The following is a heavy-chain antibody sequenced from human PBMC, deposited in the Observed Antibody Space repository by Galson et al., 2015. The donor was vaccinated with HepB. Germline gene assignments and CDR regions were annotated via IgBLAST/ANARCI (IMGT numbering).Heavy chain of an antibody. J-gene: IGHJ6*02. CDR2: ISAYNGNT. CDR1: GYTFTSYG. V-gene: IGHV1-18*01. D-gene: IGHD4-17*01. CDR3: ARDGHGDYALYYYGMDV. Sequence: SVKVSCKASGYTFTSYGISWVRQAPGQGLEWMGWISAYNGNTNYAQKLQGRVTMTTDTSTSTAYMELRSLRSDDTAVYYCARDGHGDYALYYYGMDVWGQGTTVTVSS.